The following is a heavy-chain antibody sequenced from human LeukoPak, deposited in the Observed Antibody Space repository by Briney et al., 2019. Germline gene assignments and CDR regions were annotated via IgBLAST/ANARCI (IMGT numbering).Heavy chain of an antibody. D-gene: IGHD2-2*01. J-gene: IGHJ3*01. CDR1: GGSISRSDYY. CDR2: TSYSGST. Sequence: PSETLSPTCTVSGGSISRSDYYWGWVRQPPGKGLEWIGSTSYSGSTYYNPSLKSRVTMFVDMSNNQFSLKLRSVTAADTAVYYCARSYCSSTTCYAVGAFDVWGQGTMVTVSS. V-gene: IGHV4-39*01. CDR3: ARSYCSSTTCYAVGAFDV.